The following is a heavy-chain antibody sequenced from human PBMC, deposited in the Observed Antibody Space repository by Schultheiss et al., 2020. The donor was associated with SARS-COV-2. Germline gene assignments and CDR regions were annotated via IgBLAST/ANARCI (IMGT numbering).Heavy chain of an antibody. D-gene: IGHD3-3*01. J-gene: IGHJ3*02. CDR3: AKGRASYDFWSGYFDAFDI. V-gene: IGHV3-23*01. Sequence: GESLKISCAASGFTFSSYEMNWVRQAPGKGLEWVSAISGSGGSTYYADSVKGRFTISRDNSKNTLYLQMNSLRAEDTAVYYCAKGRASYDFWSGYFDAFDIWGQGTMVTVSS. CDR1: GFTFSSYE. CDR2: ISGSGGST.